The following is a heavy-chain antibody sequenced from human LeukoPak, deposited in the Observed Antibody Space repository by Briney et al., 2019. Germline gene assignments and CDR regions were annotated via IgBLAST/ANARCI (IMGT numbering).Heavy chain of an antibody. CDR2: INHSGST. CDR3: ARLRARGVHQSIDY. D-gene: IGHD3-10*01. CDR1: GGSFSGYY. V-gene: IGHV4-34*01. Sequence: SETLSLTCAVYGGSFSGYYWSWIRQPPGKGLEWIGEINHSGSTNYNPSLKSRVTISVDTSKNQFSLKLSSVTAADTAVYYCARLRARGVHQSIDYWGQGTLVTVSS. J-gene: IGHJ4*02.